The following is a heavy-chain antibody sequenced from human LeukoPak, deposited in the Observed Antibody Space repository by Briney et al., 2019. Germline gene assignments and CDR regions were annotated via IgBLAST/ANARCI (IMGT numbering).Heavy chain of an antibody. CDR3: GRLGYCSGCSCPTSYYNWFDP. D-gene: IGHD2-15*01. J-gene: IGHJ5*02. CDR1: VYTFTNYG. Sequence: GASVKVSCMPSVYTFTNYGTSWVRPPPGQRLEWVGWISAYIGNTNYTRRLRGSVTMTTDTSTSTAYMELKSLRSDDTAVYYCGRLGYCSGCSCPTSYYNWFDPWGQGTLVTVSS. V-gene: IGHV1-18*01. CDR2: ISAYIGNT.